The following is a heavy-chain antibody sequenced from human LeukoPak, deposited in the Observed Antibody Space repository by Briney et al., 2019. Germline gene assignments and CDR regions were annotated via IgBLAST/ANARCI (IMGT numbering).Heavy chain of an antibody. CDR1: GFSLSTSGVG. J-gene: IGHJ4*02. CDR2: IYWDDDR. CDR3: VYSFPKSGSVGTLHY. Sequence: SGPTLVNPQTLTLTCTFSGFSLSTSGVGVGWIRQPPGKALEWLALIYWDDDRRYRPSLKSRLTINKGTSKNQVALTMTDMDPVDTATYYCVYSFPKSGSVGTLHYWGQGTLVTVSS. D-gene: IGHD5/OR15-5a*01. V-gene: IGHV2-5*02.